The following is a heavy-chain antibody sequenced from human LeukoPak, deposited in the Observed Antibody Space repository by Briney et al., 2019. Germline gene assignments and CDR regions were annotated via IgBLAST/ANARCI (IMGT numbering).Heavy chain of an antibody. CDR2: IYYSGST. D-gene: IGHD1/OR15-1a*01. CDR1: GGSISSYY. Sequence: KPSGTLSLTCTVSGGSISSYYWSWIRQPPGKGLEWIGYIYYSGSTNYNPSLKSRVTISVDTSKNQFSLKLSSVTAADTAVYYCARDRTNWFDPWGQGTLVTVSS. J-gene: IGHJ5*02. V-gene: IGHV4-59*01. CDR3: ARDRTNWFDP.